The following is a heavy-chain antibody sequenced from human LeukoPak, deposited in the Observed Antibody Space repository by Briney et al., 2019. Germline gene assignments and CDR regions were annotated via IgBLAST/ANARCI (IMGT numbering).Heavy chain of an antibody. V-gene: IGHV4-30-4*01. D-gene: IGHD3-10*01. CDR1: GGSISSGDYY. CDR3: ARDSSYYYGSGSHDAFDI. CDR2: IYYSGST. Sequence: SETLSLTCTVSGGSISSGDYYWSWIRQPPGKGLEWIGYIYYSGSTYYNPSLKSRVTISVDTSKNQFSLKLSSVTVADTAVYYCARDSSYYYGSGSHDAFDIWGQGTMVTVSS. J-gene: IGHJ3*02.